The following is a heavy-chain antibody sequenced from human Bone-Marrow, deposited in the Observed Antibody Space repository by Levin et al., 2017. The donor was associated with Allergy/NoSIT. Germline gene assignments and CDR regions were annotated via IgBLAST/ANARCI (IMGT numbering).Heavy chain of an antibody. J-gene: IGHJ5*02. CDR3: ATRASIGA. Sequence: ESLKISCAASGFTVHNNYVSWVRQTPGKGLEWVSVIYSHGGTSYADSVRGRFTISRDSSKNTVFLQMNSLRADDTAVYYCATRASIGAWGQGTLVTVSS. V-gene: IGHV3-66*01. D-gene: IGHD2-15*01. CDR2: IYSHGGT. CDR1: GFTVHNNY.